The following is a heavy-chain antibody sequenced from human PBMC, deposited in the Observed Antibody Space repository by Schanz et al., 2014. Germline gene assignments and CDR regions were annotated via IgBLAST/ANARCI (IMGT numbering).Heavy chain of an antibody. J-gene: IGHJ4*02. CDR3: ARDKGGYYPFDY. CDR1: GFTLTSYA. V-gene: IGHV3-7*01. D-gene: IGHD3-3*01. Sequence: EVQVVESGGGLVQPGGSLRLSCEASGFTLTSYALTWVRQAPGKGLEWVAAINQAASVQYYVDSVKGRFTISRDDAKNSLYLQMNSLRAEDTAVYYCARDKGGYYPFDYWGQGTLVTVSS. CDR2: INQAASVQ.